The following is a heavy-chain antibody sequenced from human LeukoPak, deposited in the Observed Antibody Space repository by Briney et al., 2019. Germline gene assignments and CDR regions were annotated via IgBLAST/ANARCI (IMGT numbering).Heavy chain of an antibody. CDR2: IRYDGSKK. CDR3: AKDTTGGYDEYYYYYLDV. D-gene: IGHD5-12*01. CDR1: GFTFSSYV. V-gene: IGHV3-30*02. J-gene: IGHJ6*03. Sequence: GGSLRLSCAASGFTFSSYVMHWVRQAPGKGLEWVAFIRYDGSKKYYAGSVKGRFTFSRDNSKNTLYLQMNSLRAEDTAVYYCAKDTTGGYDEYYYYYLDVWGKGTTVTVSS.